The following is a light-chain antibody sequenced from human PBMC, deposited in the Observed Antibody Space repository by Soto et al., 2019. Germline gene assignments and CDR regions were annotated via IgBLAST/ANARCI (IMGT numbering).Light chain of an antibody. Sequence: VTNTSRASQGISNYLDWYQQKPGKAPKLLIYAASSLQSGVPSRSSGSGSGTDLTLTTCSLHLRDLQTYCTALPNSDRLSFGAGTKVDIK. J-gene: IGKJ4*01. CDR1: QGISNY. CDR3: ALPNSDRLS. V-gene: IGKV1-39*01. CDR2: AAS.